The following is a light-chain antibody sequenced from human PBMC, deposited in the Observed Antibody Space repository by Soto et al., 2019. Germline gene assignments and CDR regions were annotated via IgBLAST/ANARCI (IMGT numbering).Light chain of an antibody. V-gene: IGKV3-15*01. CDR1: QNVNTN. CDR2: GAS. J-gene: IGKJ1*01. CDR3: QQYNNWPPWT. Sequence: EIVMTQSPATLSVSPGERATLSCRASQNVNTNLAWYQQRPGQVHKLLIYGASTRATAIPARFSGSGSGTEFTLTIISVQSEDFAVYYCQQYNNWPPWTFGQGTKGEI.